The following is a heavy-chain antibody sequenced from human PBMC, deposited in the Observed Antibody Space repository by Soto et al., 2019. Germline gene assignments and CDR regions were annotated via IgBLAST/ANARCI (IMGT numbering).Heavy chain of an antibody. Sequence: EVQVVESGGDLVKPGGSLRLSCASSGFTFSTYTMNWVRQAPGKGLEWVSSINGRGNYIYYADSVKGRFTISRDNAKNPLYLKRDRLRAEDTALYYCVRGDGIVGANPPFDYGGRGALVPVSS. D-gene: IGHD1-26*01. V-gene: IGHV3-21*01. CDR2: INGRGNYI. J-gene: IGHJ4*02. CDR3: VRGDGIVGANPPFDY. CDR1: GFTFSTYT.